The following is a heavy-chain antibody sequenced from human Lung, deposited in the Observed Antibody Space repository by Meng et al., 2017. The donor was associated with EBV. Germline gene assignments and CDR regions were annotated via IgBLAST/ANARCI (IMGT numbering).Heavy chain of an antibody. CDR3: ARDSDSAYSLGY. V-gene: IGHV4-4*02. J-gene: IGHJ4*02. CDR2: IHHSGRT. D-gene: IGHD2-21*01. Sequence: QVTLQVSGPGLLNPSGTLSLLCAVSGGSIIIGNWWSWVRQSPGKGLEWIGEIHHSGRTNYNPSLTSRITMSLDKPKNQFSLKLSSVTAADTAVYYCARDSDSAYSLGYWGQGTLVTVSS. CDR1: GGSIIIGNW.